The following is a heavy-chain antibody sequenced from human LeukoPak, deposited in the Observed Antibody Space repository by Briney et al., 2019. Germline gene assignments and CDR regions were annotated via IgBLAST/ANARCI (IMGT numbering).Heavy chain of an antibody. V-gene: IGHV3-23*01. D-gene: IGHD6-19*01. CDR1: GFTFSNYA. J-gene: IGHJ4*02. CDR3: ARRSGAAVAGAFDY. Sequence: SGGSLRLSCAASGFTFSNYATRWVRQAPGKGLEWVSGISGSGDSTYYADSVKGRFTISRDNSKNTLYLQMNSLRAEDTAVYFCARRSGAAVAGAFDYWGQGTLVTVSS. CDR2: ISGSGDST.